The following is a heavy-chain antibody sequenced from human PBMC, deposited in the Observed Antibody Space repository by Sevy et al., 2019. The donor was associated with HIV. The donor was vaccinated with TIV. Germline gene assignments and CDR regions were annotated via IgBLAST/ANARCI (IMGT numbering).Heavy chain of an antibody. CDR3: ARGRWAIHGSGYSY. CDR2: ISDRGTTI. D-gene: IGHD3-22*01. CDR1: GFTFSDYY. V-gene: IGHV3-11*01. Sequence: GGSLRLSCAVSGFTFSDYYMTWIRQAPGKGLEWISYISDRGTTIYYADSVKGRFTISSDDAKNSLYLHMNSLRDEDTAVYYCARGRWAIHGSGYSYWGQGTVVTVSS. J-gene: IGHJ4*03.